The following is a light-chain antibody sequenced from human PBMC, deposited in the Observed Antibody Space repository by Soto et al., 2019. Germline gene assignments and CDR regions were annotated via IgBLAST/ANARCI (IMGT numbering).Light chain of an antibody. CDR1: QSISSY. J-gene: IGKJ3*01. V-gene: IGKV1-39*01. CDR3: QQSYSTLT. Sequence: DIQMTRSPSSLSASVGDRVTITCRASQSISSYLNWYQQKPGKAPKLLIYAASSLQSGVPSRFSGSGSGTDFTLTISSLQPEDFPTYYCQQSYSTLTFGPGTKVDIK. CDR2: AAS.